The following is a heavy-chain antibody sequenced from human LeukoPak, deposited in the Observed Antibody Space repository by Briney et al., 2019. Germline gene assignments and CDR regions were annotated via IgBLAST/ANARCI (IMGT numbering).Heavy chain of an antibody. J-gene: IGHJ4*02. CDR1: GYTFTSYD. Sequence: ASVKVSCKASGYTFTSYDINWVRQATGQGLEWMGWMNPNSGNTGYAQKFQGRVTMTRNTSISTAYMELSSLRAEDTAVYYCAKDGITIFGQDWEYYFDYWGQGTLVTVSS. V-gene: IGHV1-8*01. CDR2: MNPNSGNT. D-gene: IGHD3-3*01. CDR3: AKDGITIFGQDWEYYFDY.